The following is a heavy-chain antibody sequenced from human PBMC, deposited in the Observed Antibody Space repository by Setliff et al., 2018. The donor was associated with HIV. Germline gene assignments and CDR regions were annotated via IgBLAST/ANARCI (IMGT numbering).Heavy chain of an antibody. J-gene: IGHJ3*02. Sequence: PSETLSLTCTVSGGSISSSSNWWSWVRQPPGKGLEWIGEIYHSGSTNYNPSLKSRVTISIDKSKNQFSLKVNSVTAADTAVYYCARASEGYTYGYGFDIWGQGTMVTVSS. CDR3: ARASEGYTYGYGFDI. V-gene: IGHV4-4*02. D-gene: IGHD5-18*01. CDR2: IYHSGST. CDR1: GGSISSSSNW.